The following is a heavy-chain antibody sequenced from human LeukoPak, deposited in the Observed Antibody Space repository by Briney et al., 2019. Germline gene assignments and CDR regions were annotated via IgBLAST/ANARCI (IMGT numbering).Heavy chain of an antibody. CDR2: ISGSGGST. J-gene: IGHJ4*02. V-gene: IGHV3-23*01. CDR1: GFTFSSYA. Sequence: PGGSLRLSCAASGFTFSSYAMSWVRLAPGKGLEWVSAISGSGGSTYYADSVKGRFTISRDNSKNTLYLQMNSLRAEDSAVYYCAKGQSASITTAARGVDYWGQGALVAVSS. CDR3: AKGQSASITTAARGVDY. D-gene: IGHD6-13*01.